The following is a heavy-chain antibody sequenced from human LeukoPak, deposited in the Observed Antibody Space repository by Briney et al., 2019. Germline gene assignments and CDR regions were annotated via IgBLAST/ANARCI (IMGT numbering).Heavy chain of an antibody. CDR2: IYPGDSDT. J-gene: IGHJ4*02. D-gene: IGHD4-23*01. CDR3: ARFARPGKNSRGFDY. CDR1: GYSFTSYW. Sequence: GESLKISCKGSGYSFTSYWIGWVRQMPGKGLECMGIIYPGDSDTRYRPSFQGQVTISVDKSINTAYLQWSSLEASDTAMYYCARFARPGKNSRGFDYWGQGTLVTVSS. V-gene: IGHV5-51*01.